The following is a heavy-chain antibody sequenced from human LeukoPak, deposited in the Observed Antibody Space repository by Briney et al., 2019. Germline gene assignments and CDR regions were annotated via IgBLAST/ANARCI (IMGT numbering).Heavy chain of an antibody. CDR1: GFTFSNYW. CDR2: IKQDGSET. V-gene: IGHV3-7*05. CDR3: ANALGAHYFDY. J-gene: IGHJ4*02. Sequence: GGSLRLSCAASGFTFSNYWMIWLRQAPGKGLEWVANIKQDGSETYYGDSVRGRFSISRDNAKNSLYLQMNSLRAEDTAVYYCANALGAHYFDYWGQGTLVTASS. D-gene: IGHD1-26*01.